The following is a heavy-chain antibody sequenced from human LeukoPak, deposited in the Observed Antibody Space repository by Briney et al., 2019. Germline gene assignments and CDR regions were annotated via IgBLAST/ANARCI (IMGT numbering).Heavy chain of an antibody. D-gene: IGHD5-24*01. J-gene: IGHJ3*02. CDR2: IYSNGNT. CDR1: GFTVSAASAFTVSSSF. Sequence: PGGSLRLSCAASGFTVSAASAFTVSSSFMGWVRQAPGKGLEWVSIIYSNGNTHYADSVRGRFTISRDSSMNTLYLQMNNLRAEDTAVYYCARTNNYAFDIWGLGTMVTVSS. CDR3: ARTNNYAFDI. V-gene: IGHV3-53*01.